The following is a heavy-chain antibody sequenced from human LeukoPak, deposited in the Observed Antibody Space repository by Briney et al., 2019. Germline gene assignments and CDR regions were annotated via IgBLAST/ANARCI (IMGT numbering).Heavy chain of an antibody. Sequence: GRSLRLSCAASGFTFSSYGMHWVRQAPGKGLEWVAVISHDGSNKYYADSVKGRFTISRDNSKNTLYLQMNSLRAEDTAVYYCAKDRNYYGSGSYYVPFDYWGQGTLVTVSS. V-gene: IGHV3-30*18. D-gene: IGHD3-10*01. J-gene: IGHJ4*02. CDR3: AKDRNYYGSGSYYVPFDY. CDR2: ISHDGSNK. CDR1: GFTFSSYG.